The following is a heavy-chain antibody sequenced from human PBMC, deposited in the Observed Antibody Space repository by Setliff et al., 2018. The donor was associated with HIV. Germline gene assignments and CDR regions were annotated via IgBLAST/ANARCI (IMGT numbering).Heavy chain of an antibody. Sequence: SETLSLTCTVSGDSISRSSYYWGWIRQPPGKGLEWIGNIYYIGITNYYPSLESRVTISVDTSKNQFSLKVNSVTAADTAVYYCARPQRGGGGGSHFDYWGQGTLVTVSS. CDR2: IYYIGIT. CDR1: GDSISRSSYY. CDR3: ARPQRGGGGGSHFDY. D-gene: IGHD3-16*01. J-gene: IGHJ4*02. V-gene: IGHV4-39*01.